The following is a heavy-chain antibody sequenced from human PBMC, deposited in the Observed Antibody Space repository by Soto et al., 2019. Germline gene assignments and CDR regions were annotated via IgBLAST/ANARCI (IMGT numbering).Heavy chain of an antibody. J-gene: IGHJ4*02. D-gene: IGHD6-19*01. V-gene: IGHV3-9*01. CDR3: AKDIAAAGTLNSFDY. CDR1: GFTFDDYA. Sequence: EVQLVESGGGLVQPGRSLRLSCAASGFTFDDYAMHWVRPAPGKGLEWVSGISWNSGSIGYADSVKGRFTISRDNAKNSLYLKMNSLRAEDTALYYCAKDIAAAGTLNSFDYWGQGTLVTVSS. CDR2: ISWNSGSI.